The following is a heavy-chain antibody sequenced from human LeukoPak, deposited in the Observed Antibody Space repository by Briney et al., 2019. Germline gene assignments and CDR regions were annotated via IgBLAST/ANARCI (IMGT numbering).Heavy chain of an antibody. J-gene: IGHJ3*02. CDR1: GFTVSSNY. D-gene: IGHD3-10*01. CDR2: IYSGGST. CDR3: AKDGGTPWFGELGNDTFDI. V-gene: IGHV3-66*01. Sequence: GGSLRLSCAASGFTVSSNYMSWVRQAPGKGLEWVSVIYSGGSTYYADSVKGRFTISRDNSKNTLYLQMNSLRAEDTAVYYCAKDGGTPWFGELGNDTFDIWGQGTMVTVSS.